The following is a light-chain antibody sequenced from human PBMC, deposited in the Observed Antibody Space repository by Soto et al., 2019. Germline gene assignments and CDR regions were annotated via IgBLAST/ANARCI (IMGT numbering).Light chain of an antibody. J-gene: IGLJ1*01. Sequence: QSALTQPASGSGSPGQSITISCTGSSSDVGGHNHVSWYQQHPGKAPQLIIYDVGNRHSRVSNRFSGSKSGNTASLTISGFPADDEDDYYFNAYTSSSTHVFATGTK. V-gene: IGLV2-14*03. CDR2: DVG. CDR3: NAYTSSSTHV. CDR1: SSDVGGHNH.